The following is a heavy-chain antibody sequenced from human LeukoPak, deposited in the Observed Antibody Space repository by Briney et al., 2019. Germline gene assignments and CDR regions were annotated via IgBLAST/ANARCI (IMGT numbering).Heavy chain of an antibody. J-gene: IGHJ4*02. CDR3: AKDAGYCSGSSCYDIFDY. D-gene: IGHD2-15*01. Sequence: GGSLRLSCAASGFTFDDYTMHWVRQAPGKGLEWVSLISWDGGSTYYADSVKGRFTISRDNSKNSLYLQMNSLRTEDTALYYCAKDAGYCSGSSCYDIFDYWGQGTLVTVSS. CDR2: ISWDGGST. CDR1: GFTFDDYT. V-gene: IGHV3-43*01.